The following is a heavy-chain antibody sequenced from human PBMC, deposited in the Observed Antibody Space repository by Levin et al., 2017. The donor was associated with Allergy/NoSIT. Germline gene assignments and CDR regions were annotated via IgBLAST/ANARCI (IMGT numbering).Heavy chain of an antibody. J-gene: IGHJ4*02. CDR2: IIPIFGTA. Sequence: ASVKVSCKASGGTFSSYAISWVRQAPGQGLEWMGGIIPIFGTANYAQKFQGRVTITADESTSTAYMELSSLRSEDTAVYYCARVTMVRGVGFGIDYWGQGTLVTVSS. V-gene: IGHV1-69*13. CDR1: GGTFSSYA. D-gene: IGHD3-10*01. CDR3: ARVTMVRGVGFGIDY.